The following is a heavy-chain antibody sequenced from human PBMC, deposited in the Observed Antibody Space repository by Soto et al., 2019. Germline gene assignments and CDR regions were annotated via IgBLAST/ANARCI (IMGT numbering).Heavy chain of an antibody. CDR1: GFTFSRYS. CDR3: ARASQERESVYYVFYYMDV. Sequence: EVQLVESGGGLVKPGGSLRLSCAASGFTFSRYSMNWVSQAPGKGLEWVSSISSSDTYIYASDSVKGRFTISRDNAKNSLYLQLNSLRAEDTAVYYCARASQERESVYYVFYYMDVWGKGTKVTVSS. V-gene: IGHV3-21*01. CDR2: ISSSDTYI. J-gene: IGHJ6*03.